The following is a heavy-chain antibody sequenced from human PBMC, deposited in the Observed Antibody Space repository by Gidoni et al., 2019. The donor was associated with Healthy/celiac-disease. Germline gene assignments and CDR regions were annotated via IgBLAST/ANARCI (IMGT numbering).Heavy chain of an antibody. CDR2: IIPILGIA. V-gene: IGHV1-69*04. CDR1: GGTFSSYA. J-gene: IGHJ4*02. CDR3: ARDRPVAVAGTIWSGSRRRPQYFDY. Sequence: QVQLVQSGAEVKKPGSSVKVSCKASGGTFSSYAISWVRQAPGQGLEWMGRIIPILGIANYAQKFQGRVTITADKSTSTAYMELSSLRSEDTAVYYCARDRPVAVAGTIWSGSRRRPQYFDYWGQGTLVTVSS. D-gene: IGHD6-19*01.